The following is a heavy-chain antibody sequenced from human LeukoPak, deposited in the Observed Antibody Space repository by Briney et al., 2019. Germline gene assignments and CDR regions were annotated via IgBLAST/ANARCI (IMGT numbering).Heavy chain of an antibody. CDR3: ARALGYCSSTSCNNFDY. V-gene: IGHV1-18*01. D-gene: IGHD2-2*01. CDR2: ISAYNGNT. J-gene: IGHJ4*02. CDR1: GYTFTSYG. Sequence: ASVKVSCKAPGYTFTSYGISWVRQAPGQGLEWMGWISAYNGNTNYAQKLQGRVTMTTDTSTSTAYMELRSLRSDDTAVYYCARALGYCSSTSCNNFDYWGQGTLVTVSS.